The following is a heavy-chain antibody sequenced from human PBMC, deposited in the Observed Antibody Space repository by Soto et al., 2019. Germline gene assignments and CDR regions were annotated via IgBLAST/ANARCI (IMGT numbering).Heavy chain of an antibody. CDR3: ARDVAPVAGPLGDVFDV. J-gene: IGHJ3*01. V-gene: IGHV6-1*01. CDR1: GDSVSSNSAA. D-gene: IGHD6-19*01. Sequence: SQTLSLTCAISGDSVSSNSAAWNWIRQSPSRGLEWLGRTYYRSKWNNDYAISVKSRITINPDTSKNQFSLQLNSVTPEDTAVYYCARDVAPVAGPLGDVFDVWGQGTMVTVSS. CDR2: TYYRSKWNN.